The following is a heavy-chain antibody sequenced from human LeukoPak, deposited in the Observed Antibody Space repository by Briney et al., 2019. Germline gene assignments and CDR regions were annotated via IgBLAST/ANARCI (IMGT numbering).Heavy chain of an antibody. CDR2: IHSSGGS. D-gene: IGHD1-26*01. CDR1: GASISNYY. V-gene: IGHV4-4*09. J-gene: IGHJ4*02. CDR3: ARLGSYHDF. Sequence: SETLFLTCTVSGASISNYYWSWIRQTPEKGLEWMGHIHSSGGSSYYPSLKSRLTLSIDTSRNQLSLKLPSVTAADTVVYFCARLGSYHDFWGQGALVTVSS.